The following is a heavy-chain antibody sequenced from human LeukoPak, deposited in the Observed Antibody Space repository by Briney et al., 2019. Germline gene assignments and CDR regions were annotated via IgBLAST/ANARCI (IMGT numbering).Heavy chain of an antibody. J-gene: IGHJ4*02. CDR2: FYYSGST. Sequence: TQTLSLTCTVSGGSISSGGYYWSWIRQHPGKGLEWILYFYYSGSTYYNPSLKSRVTISVDTSKNQFSLQLSSVTAADTAVYYCARYVVYGSGKYYFDYWGQGALVTVSS. D-gene: IGHD3-10*01. CDR3: ARYVVYGSGKYYFDY. V-gene: IGHV4-31*03. CDR1: GGSISSGGYY.